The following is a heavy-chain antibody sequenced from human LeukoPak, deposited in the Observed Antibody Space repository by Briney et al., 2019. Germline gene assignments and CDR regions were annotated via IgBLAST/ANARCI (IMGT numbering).Heavy chain of an antibody. CDR1: GFTFDDYA. V-gene: IGHV3-9*01. CDR2: ISWNSGSI. D-gene: IGHD2-15*01. J-gene: IGHJ3*02. Sequence: PGRSLRLSCAASGFTFDDYAMHWVRQAPGKGLEWVSGISWNSGSIGYADSVKGRFTISRDNAKNSLYLQMNSLRAEDTALYYCAKAATPAWHPGAFDIWGQGTMVTVSS. CDR3: AKAATPAWHPGAFDI.